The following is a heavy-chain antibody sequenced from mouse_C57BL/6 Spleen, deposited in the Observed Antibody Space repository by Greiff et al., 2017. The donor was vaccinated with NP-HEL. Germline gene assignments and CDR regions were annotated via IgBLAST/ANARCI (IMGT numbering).Heavy chain of an antibody. CDR2: INPGSGGT. V-gene: IGHV1-54*01. J-gene: IGHJ2*01. Sequence: VQVVESGAELVRPGTSVKVSCKASGYAFTNYLIEWVKQRPGQGLEWIGVINPGSGGTNYNEKFKGKATLTADKSSSTAYMQLSSLTSEDSAVYFCARDLDYWGQGTTLTVSS. CDR3: ARDLDY. CDR1: GYAFTNYL.